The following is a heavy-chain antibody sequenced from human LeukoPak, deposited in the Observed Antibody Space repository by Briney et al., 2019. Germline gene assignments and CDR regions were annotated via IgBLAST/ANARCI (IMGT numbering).Heavy chain of an antibody. D-gene: IGHD2-21*02. CDR3: ASWGDCGGDCHGYFQH. V-gene: IGHV4-38-2*02. CDR2: IYHSGST. Sequence: PSETLSLTCTVSGYSISSGYYWGWIRQPPGKGLEWIGSIYHSGSTYYNPSLKSRVTISVDTSKNQFSLKLSSVTAADTAVYYCASWGDCGGDCHGYFQHWGQGTLVTVSS. J-gene: IGHJ1*01. CDR1: GYSISSGYY.